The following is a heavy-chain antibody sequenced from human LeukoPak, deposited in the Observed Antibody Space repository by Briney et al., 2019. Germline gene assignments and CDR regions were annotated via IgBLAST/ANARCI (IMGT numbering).Heavy chain of an antibody. D-gene: IGHD3-3*01. Sequence: PGGSLRLSCAASGFTFSSYSMNWVRQAPGKGLEWVSSISSSSYIYYADSVKGRFTISRDNAKNSLYLQMNSLRAEDTAVYYCARDWSGYQAFDYWGQGTLVTVSS. J-gene: IGHJ4*02. CDR2: ISSSSYI. CDR1: GFTFSSYS. CDR3: ARDWSGYQAFDY. V-gene: IGHV3-21*01.